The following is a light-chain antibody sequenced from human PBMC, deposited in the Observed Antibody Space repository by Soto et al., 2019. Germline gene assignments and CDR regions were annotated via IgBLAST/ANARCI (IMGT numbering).Light chain of an antibody. V-gene: IGKV3-15*01. Sequence: EIVLTQSPATLSVSPGARATLSCRASQSVNSNLTWYHQKPGQAPRLLIYGASTRAAGIPARFSGTGSGTDFTLTISSLPSEDFAVYFCQQYNNWPPLLTFGPGTKVDIK. CDR3: QQYNNWPPLLT. CDR2: GAS. J-gene: IGKJ3*01. CDR1: QSVNSN.